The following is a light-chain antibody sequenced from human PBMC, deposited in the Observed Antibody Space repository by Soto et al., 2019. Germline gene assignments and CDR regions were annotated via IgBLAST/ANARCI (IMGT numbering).Light chain of an antibody. CDR2: KAS. Sequence: DIQMTQSPSTLSASVGDRVTITCRASQSISNWLAWYQQKPGKAPKVLISKASSLESGVPSRISGSGSGTEFTLTISSLQPDDFATYYCQQYNSYPLTFGGGTKVEIK. CDR1: QSISNW. J-gene: IGKJ4*01. V-gene: IGKV1-5*03. CDR3: QQYNSYPLT.